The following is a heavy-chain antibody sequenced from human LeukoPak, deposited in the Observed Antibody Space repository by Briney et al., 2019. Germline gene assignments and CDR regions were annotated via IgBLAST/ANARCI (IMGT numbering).Heavy chain of an antibody. J-gene: IGHJ3*02. CDR1: GFRFTSYW. D-gene: IGHD2-2*02. CDR2: IYPGDSDT. V-gene: IGHV5-51*01. CDR3: ARLLVPAAIGAFDI. Sequence: GESLKISCKGSGFRFTSYWIGWVRQMPGKGLEWIGIIYPGDSDTRYSPSFQGQVTISADKSISTAYLQWSSLKASDTAMYYCARLLVPAAIGAFDIWGQGTMVTVSS.